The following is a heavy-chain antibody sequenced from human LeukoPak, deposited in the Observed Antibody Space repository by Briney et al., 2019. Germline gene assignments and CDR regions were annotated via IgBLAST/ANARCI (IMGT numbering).Heavy chain of an antibody. CDR1: GFTFSNAW. D-gene: IGHD5-18*01. J-gene: IGHJ3*02. Sequence: PGGSLRLSCAASGFTFSNAWMSWVRQAPGKGLEWVGRITSKTEGGTTDYAAPVKGRFTISRDDSKNTLYLQMNSLKTEETAVYYCTTSGYYDAFDIWGQGTMVTVSS. CDR3: TTSGYYDAFDI. V-gene: IGHV3-15*01. CDR2: ITSKTEGGTT.